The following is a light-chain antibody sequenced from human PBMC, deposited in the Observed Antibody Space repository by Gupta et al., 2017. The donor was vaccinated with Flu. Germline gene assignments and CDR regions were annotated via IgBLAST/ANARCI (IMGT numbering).Light chain of an antibody. J-gene: IGLJ2*01. V-gene: IGLV3-25*02. CDR3: QSADTSGTMV. CDR2: KDK. Sequence: SYGLPPPPPVSGSPGQTAQHTRSGDALAKQYAYWYQQKPGQAPILIIYKDKERPSGIPERFSASSSGTTVTLTISGVQAEDEADYYCQSADTSGTMVFGGGTKMTV. CDR1: ALAKQY.